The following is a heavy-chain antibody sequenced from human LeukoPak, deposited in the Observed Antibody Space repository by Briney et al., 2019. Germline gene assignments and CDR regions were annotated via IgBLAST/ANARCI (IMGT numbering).Heavy chain of an antibody. CDR3: ARAEYGDPFDY. D-gene: IGHD4-17*01. V-gene: IGHV4-59*01. Sequence: SETLSLTCTVSGGSISSYYWSWIRQPPGKGLEWIGYIYYSGSTNYNPSLKSRVTISVDTSKNQFSLKLSSVTPADTAVYYCARAEYGDPFDYWGQGTLVTVSS. CDR1: GGSISSYY. J-gene: IGHJ4*02. CDR2: IYYSGST.